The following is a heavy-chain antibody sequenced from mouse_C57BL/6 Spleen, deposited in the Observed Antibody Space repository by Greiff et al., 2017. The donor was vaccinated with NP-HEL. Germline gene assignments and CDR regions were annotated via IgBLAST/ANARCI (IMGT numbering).Heavy chain of an antibody. CDR1: GFTFSSYG. D-gene: IGHD1-1*01. Sequence: EVKLVESGGDLVKPGGSLKLSCAASGFTFSSYGMSWVRQTPDKRLEWVATISSGGSYTYYPDSVKGRFTISRDNAKNTLYLQMSRLKSEDTAMYYCGRHKTTVVTYYFDYWGQGTTLTVSS. CDR2: ISSGGSYT. CDR3: GRHKTTVVTYYFDY. V-gene: IGHV5-6*01. J-gene: IGHJ2*01.